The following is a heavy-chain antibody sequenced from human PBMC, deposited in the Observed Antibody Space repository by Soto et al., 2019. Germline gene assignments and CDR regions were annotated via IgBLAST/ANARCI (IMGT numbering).Heavy chain of an antibody. CDR3: ARAPAPLYSSGWYPLGY. Sequence: SETLSLTCTVAGGSISSYYWSWIRQPPGKGLEWIGYIYYSGSTNYNPSLKSRVTISVDTSKNQFSLKLSSVTAADTAVYYCARAPAPLYSSGWYPLGYWGQGCLVTVSS. CDR1: GGSISSYY. J-gene: IGHJ4*02. CDR2: IYYSGST. D-gene: IGHD6-19*01. V-gene: IGHV4-59*01.